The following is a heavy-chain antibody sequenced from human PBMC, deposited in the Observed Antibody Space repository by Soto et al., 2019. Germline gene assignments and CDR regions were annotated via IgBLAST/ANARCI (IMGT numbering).Heavy chain of an antibody. J-gene: IGHJ4*02. CDR1: GGSLSGFP. CDR2: IYHTGRS. CDR3: ARVSNEYGGNGAFDY. V-gene: IGHV4-59*01. D-gene: IGHD4-17*01. Sequence: HVQLQESGPGQVKPSETLSLTCSVSGGSLSGFPWIWIRQPPGKGLEWVVYIYHTGRSNYNPSLKSRLTISLDMSRNQFSLQLTSVTAADTALYYCARVSNEYGGNGAFDYWGLGTLVTVSS.